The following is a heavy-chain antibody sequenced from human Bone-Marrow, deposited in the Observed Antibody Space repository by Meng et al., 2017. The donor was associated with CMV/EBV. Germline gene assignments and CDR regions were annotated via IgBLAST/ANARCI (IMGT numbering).Heavy chain of an antibody. J-gene: IGHJ4*02. V-gene: IGHV3-43D*03. CDR2: ISWDGDST. CDR1: GFTFDDYA. CDR3: AKDTGYCSSTSCYLPDY. D-gene: IGHD2-2*01. Sequence: GGSLRLSCAASGFTFDDYAMHWVRQAPGKGLEWVSLISWDGDSTYYSDSVKGRFTVSRDNRKNSLYLQMNSLRAEDTALYYCAKDTGYCSSTSCYLPDYWGQGTLVTVSS.